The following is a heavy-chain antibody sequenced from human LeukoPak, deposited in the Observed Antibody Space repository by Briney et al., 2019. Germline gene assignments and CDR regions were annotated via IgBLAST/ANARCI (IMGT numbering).Heavy chain of an antibody. Sequence: SETLSLTCTVSGGSISNGSYYWSWIRQPAGKGLEWIGRIYTSGSTNYNPSLKSRVTISVDTSKNQFSLKLSSVTAADTAVYYCARGVSSIAARPVDYWGQGTLVTVSS. CDR2: IYTSGST. V-gene: IGHV4-61*02. D-gene: IGHD6-6*01. CDR3: ARGVSSIAARPVDY. CDR1: GGSISNGSYY. J-gene: IGHJ4*02.